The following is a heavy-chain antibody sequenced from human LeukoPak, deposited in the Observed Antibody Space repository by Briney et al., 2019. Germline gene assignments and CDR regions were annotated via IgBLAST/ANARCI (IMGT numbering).Heavy chain of an antibody. J-gene: IGHJ5*02. D-gene: IGHD2-2*01. V-gene: IGHV1-18*01. CDR1: GYTFTSYG. CDR3: ARDTGNWNIVVVPAAKRGRFDP. CDR2: ISAYNGNT. Sequence: WASVKVSCKASGYTFTSYGISWVRQAPGQGLEWMGWISAYNGNTDYAQKLQGRVTMTTDTSTSTAYMELRSLRSDDTAVYYCARDTGNWNIVVVPAAKRGRFDPWGQGTLVTVSS.